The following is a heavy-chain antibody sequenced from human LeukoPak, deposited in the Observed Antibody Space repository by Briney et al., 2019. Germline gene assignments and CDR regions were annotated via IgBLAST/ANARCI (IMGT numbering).Heavy chain of an antibody. CDR1: GFTFSNAW. Sequence: GGSLRLSCATSGFTFSNAWMNWVRQAPGKGLEWVGRIRSNSDGGTIDYAAPVKGRFTLSRDDSKTTLYLQMNSLQTEDTAVYYCTTEKSAYYGMDVWGQGTTVTVSS. V-gene: IGHV3-15*07. CDR3: TTEKSAYYGMDV. J-gene: IGHJ6*02. CDR2: IRSNSDGGTI.